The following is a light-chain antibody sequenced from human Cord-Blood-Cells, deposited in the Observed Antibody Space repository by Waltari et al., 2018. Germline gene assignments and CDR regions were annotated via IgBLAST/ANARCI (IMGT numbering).Light chain of an antibody. J-gene: IGKJ2*03. Sequence: DIVMTQSPDSLAVSLGERATINCKSSQSVLYSSNNKNYLAWYQQKPGQPPKRLIYWASTRESGVPDRFGGSGSGTDFTLTISSLQAEDVAVYYCQQYYSTPYSFGQGTKLEIK. CDR3: QQYYSTPYS. CDR1: QSVLYSSNNKNY. V-gene: IGKV4-1*01. CDR2: WAS.